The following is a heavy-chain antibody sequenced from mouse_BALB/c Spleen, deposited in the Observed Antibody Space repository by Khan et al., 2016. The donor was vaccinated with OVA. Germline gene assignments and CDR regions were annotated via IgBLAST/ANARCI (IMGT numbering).Heavy chain of an antibody. CDR1: GFSLTSYG. J-gene: IGHJ3*01. D-gene: IGHD2-4*01. CDR3: ARNYDYDEGLAY. Sequence: QVQLKESGPGLVQPSQSLSITCTVSGFSLTSYGVHWVRQSPGKGLEWLGVIWSGGSTDYSAAFISRLSISKDISKSQVFFKMNSLQANDTAIYYCARNYDYDEGLAYWGRETLVTVSA. CDR2: IWSGGST. V-gene: IGHV2-2*02.